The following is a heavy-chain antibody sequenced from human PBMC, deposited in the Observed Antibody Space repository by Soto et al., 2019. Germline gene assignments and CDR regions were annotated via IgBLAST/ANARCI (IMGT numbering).Heavy chain of an antibody. V-gene: IGHV3-33*01. Sequence: QVQLVESGGGVVQPGRSLRLSCEASGFTFSSYGMHWVRQAPGKGLEWVAVIWYDGSNKYYADSVKGRFTISRDNSKNTLYLQMNSLRAEDTAVYYCAREIWFGTNGGMDVWGQGTTVTVSS. D-gene: IGHD3-10*01. CDR1: GFTFSSYG. CDR3: AREIWFGTNGGMDV. J-gene: IGHJ6*02. CDR2: IWYDGSNK.